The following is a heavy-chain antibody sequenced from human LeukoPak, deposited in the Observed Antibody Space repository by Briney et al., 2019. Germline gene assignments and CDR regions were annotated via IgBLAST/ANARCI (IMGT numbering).Heavy chain of an antibody. V-gene: IGHV4-4*07. CDR3: ARGVENYSSSSRYYYYYIDV. D-gene: IGHD6-6*01. CDR2: IYTSGST. CDR1: SGSISSYY. Sequence: SETLSLTCTVSSGSISSYYWSWIRQPAGKGLEWIGRIYTSGSTNYNPSLKSRVSMSVDTSKNQFSLKLSSVTDADTAVYYCARGVENYSSSSRYYYYYIDVWGKGTTVTVSS. J-gene: IGHJ6*03.